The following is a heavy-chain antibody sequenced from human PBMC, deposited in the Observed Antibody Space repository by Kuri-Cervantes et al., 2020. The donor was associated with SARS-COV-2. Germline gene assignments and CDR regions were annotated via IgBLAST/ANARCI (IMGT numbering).Heavy chain of an antibody. Sequence: ESLKISCAVSGYSISSGYYWGWIRQPPGRGLEWIGSIYHSGSTYYNPSLKSRVTISVATSRRQFSLKLSSVSAADTAVYYCARHRRDGYADYAILDNWGEGALVTVSS. CDR1: GYSISSGYY. D-gene: IGHD4-17*01. J-gene: IGHJ4*02. CDR3: ARHRRDGYADYAILDN. CDR2: IYHSGST. V-gene: IGHV4-38-2*01.